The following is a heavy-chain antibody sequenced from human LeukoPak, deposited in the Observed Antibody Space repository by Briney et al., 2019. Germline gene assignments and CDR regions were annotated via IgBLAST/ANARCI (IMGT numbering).Heavy chain of an antibody. CDR3: ATLGYCTSTSCSLVN. CDR1: GFPFSSYV. CDR2: IGDTGNT. D-gene: IGHD2-2*03. J-gene: IGHJ4*02. Sequence: GGPLRLSCAASGFPFSSYVMGWVRQAPGKGLEWVSTIGDTGNTYYADSVRGRFTISRDNSKNTLYLQMNSLRTGDTAMYYCATLGYCTSTSCSLVNWGQGTLVTVSS. V-gene: IGHV3-23*01.